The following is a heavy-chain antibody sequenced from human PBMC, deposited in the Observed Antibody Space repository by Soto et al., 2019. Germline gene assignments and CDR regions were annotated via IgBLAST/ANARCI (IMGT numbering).Heavy chain of an antibody. Sequence: EVQLVESGGGLIQPGGSLRLSCAVSGFTVSNNYMSWVRQAPGKGLEGVSVIYSGGYTAYGDSVKGRFTISRDNSKTTLYLQMNRLGAGGTGVFYGAAGGGGGGYWGQGTLVTVSS. CDR3: AAGGGGGGY. CDR1: GFTVSNNY. CDR2: IYSGGYT. V-gene: IGHV3-53*01. J-gene: IGHJ4*02. D-gene: IGHD3-10*01.